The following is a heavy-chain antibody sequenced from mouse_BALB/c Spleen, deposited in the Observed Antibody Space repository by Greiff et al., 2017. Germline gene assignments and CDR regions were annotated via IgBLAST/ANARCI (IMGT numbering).Heavy chain of an antibody. V-gene: IGHV5-6-2*01. CDR1: GFTFSSYY. CDR2: INSNGGST. CDR3: ARHKWFDY. D-gene: IGHD1-3*01. J-gene: IGHJ2*01. Sequence: DVQLVESGGGLVKLGGSLKLSCAASGFTFSSYYMSWVRQTPEKRLELVAAINSNGGSTYYPDTVKGRFTISRDNAKNTLYLQMSSLKSEDTALYYCARHKWFDYWGQGTTLTVSS.